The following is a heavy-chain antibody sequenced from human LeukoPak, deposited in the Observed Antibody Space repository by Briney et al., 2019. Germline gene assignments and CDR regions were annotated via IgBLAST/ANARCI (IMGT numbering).Heavy chain of an antibody. CDR1: GYTFTGYY. CDR3: ARDGAGTVVTDSSRLFYWFDP. Sequence: GASVKVSCKASGYTFTGYYMHWVRQAPGQGLEWLGWISGYNGNTNYAQKLQGRVTMTTDTSTNTAYMELRSLRSDDTAVYYCARDGAGTVVTDSSRLFYWFDPWGQGTLVTVSS. J-gene: IGHJ5*02. V-gene: IGHV1-18*04. D-gene: IGHD2-21*02. CDR2: ISGYNGNT.